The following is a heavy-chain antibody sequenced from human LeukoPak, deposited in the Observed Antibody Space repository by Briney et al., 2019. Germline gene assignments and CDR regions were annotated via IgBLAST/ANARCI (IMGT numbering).Heavy chain of an antibody. Sequence: GGSLRLSCAASGFSFSNCSMNWVRQAPGKGLEWVSSISSSSTYIYYADSLEGRFTISRDNVRNSLYLQMNSLRAEDTAVYYCAGDYQGNLAFDIWGQGTMVTVSS. D-gene: IGHD2-2*01. CDR1: GFSFSNCS. CDR3: AGDYQGNLAFDI. CDR2: ISSSSTYI. J-gene: IGHJ3*02. V-gene: IGHV3-21*01.